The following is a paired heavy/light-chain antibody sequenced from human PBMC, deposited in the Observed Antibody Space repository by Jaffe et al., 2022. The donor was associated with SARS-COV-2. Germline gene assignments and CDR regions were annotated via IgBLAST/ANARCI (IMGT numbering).Light chain of an antibody. Sequence: EIVMTQSPATLSVSPGERVTLSCRASQSISNHLAWYQHKPGQTPRLLIYGASTRATGIPARFSGSGSGAEFTLTISSLQSEDFAIYYCQQYNNWPPYTFGQGTKLEIK. CDR2: GAS. J-gene: IGKJ2*01. CDR1: QSISNH. CDR3: QQYNNWPPYT. V-gene: IGKV3-15*01.
Heavy chain of an antibody. CDR1: GFTFSSYD. Sequence: QVQMVESGGGVVQPGRSLRLSCAASGFTFSSYDMHWIRQAPGKGLEWVALISYDGSNEYYADSVKGRFTVSRDNSKNTLYLQMNSLRAEDTAVYYCARGDTGSLFADYSYMDVWGKGTTVTVSS. CDR3: ARGDTGSLFADYSYMDV. CDR2: ISYDGSNE. J-gene: IGHJ6*03. V-gene: IGHV3-30-3*01. D-gene: IGHD1-1*01.